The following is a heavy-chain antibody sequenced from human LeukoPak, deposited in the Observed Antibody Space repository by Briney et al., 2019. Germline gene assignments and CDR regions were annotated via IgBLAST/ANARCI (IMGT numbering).Heavy chain of an antibody. Sequence: PGGSLRLTCAASGFTCSNYWMHWLRQAPGKGLEWVAFIHYDGSDKYYADSVKGRFTISRDNSKNTLYLQMNSLRAEDTAVYYCAKDLGNSFDYWGQGTLVTVSS. CDR3: AKDLGNSFDY. V-gene: IGHV3-30*02. J-gene: IGHJ4*02. D-gene: IGHD4-23*01. CDR2: IHYDGSDK. CDR1: GFTCSNYW.